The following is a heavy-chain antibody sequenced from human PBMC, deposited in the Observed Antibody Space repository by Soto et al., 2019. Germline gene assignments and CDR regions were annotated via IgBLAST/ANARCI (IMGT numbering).Heavy chain of an antibody. V-gene: IGHV5-10-1*01. Sequence: ESLKISCQGSGYSFSAYWISWVRQMPGKGLEWMGKIDPSDSSTSYSPSFQGQVTFSADKSINTAYLHWRGLKASDTAMFYCARFYKGLDYWGQGTLVTVSS. CDR1: GYSFSAYW. D-gene: IGHD1-1*01. CDR2: IDPSDSST. CDR3: ARFYKGLDY. J-gene: IGHJ4*02.